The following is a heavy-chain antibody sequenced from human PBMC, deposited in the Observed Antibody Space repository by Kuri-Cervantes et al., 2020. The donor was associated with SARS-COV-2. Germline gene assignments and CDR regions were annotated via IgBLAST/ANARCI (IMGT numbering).Heavy chain of an antibody. V-gene: IGHV4-30-4*08. Sequence: SETLSLTCTVSGGSISSGDYYWSWIRQPPGKGLEWIGYIYYSGSTYYNPSLKSRVTISVDTSKSQFSLKLSSVTAADTAVYYCAKVENYGNAFDIWGQGTMVTVSS. J-gene: IGHJ3*02. CDR3: AKVENYGNAFDI. CDR2: IYYSGST. CDR1: GGSISSGDYY. D-gene: IGHD1-7*01.